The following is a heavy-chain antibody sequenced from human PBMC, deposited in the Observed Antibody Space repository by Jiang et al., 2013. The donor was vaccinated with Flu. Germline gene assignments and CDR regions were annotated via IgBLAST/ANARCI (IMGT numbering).Heavy chain of an antibody. D-gene: IGHD2-15*01. J-gene: IGHJ4*02. CDR1: GYTFADYA. CDR2: INGGSGKT. V-gene: IGHV1-3*01. Sequence: SGAEVKKPGAAVKVSCKASGYTFADYAIYWVRQAPGQGLEWMGWINGGSGKTRYSQKFQGRVTITRDTSASTSYMELSSLRSEDTAVYYCARGWIAGWSDYWGQGTLLTVSS. CDR3: ARGWIAGWSDY.